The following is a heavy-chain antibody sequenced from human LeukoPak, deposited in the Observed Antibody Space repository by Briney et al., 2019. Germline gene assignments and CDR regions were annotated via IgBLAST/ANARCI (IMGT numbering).Heavy chain of an antibody. CDR1: GGSFRGYY. CDR2: INHSGST. J-gene: IGHJ5*02. V-gene: IGHV4-34*01. D-gene: IGHD2-2*01. CDR3: PRSTVCSSTSCYGRWFDP. Sequence: SETLSLTCADYGGSFRGYYWSWIRQPPGKGLEWIGEINHSGSTNYNPSLKSRVTISVDTSKNQFSLKLSSVTAADTAVYYCPRSTVCSSTSCYGRWFDPWGQGTLVTVSS.